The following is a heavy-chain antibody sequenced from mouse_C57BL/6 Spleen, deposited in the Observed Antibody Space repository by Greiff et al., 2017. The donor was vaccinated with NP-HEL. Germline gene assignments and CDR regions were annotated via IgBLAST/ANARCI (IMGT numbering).Heavy chain of an antibody. V-gene: IGHV3-6*01. D-gene: IGHD3-1*01. CDR1: GYSITSGYY. J-gene: IGHJ4*01. CDR3: ARDHSYYYAMDY. Sequence: ESGPGLVKPSQSLSLTCSVTGYSITSGYYWNWIRQFPGNKLEWMGYISYDGSNNYNPSLKNRISITRDTSKNQFFLKLNSVTTEDTATYYCARDHSYYYAMDYWGQGTSVTVSS. CDR2: ISYDGSN.